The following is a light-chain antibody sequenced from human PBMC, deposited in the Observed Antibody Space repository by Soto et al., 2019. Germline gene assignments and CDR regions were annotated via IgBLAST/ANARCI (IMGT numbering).Light chain of an antibody. V-gene: IGLV6-57*04. CDR1: SGSIASNY. CDR2: EDN. Sequence: NFMLTQPHSVSESPGKTVTISCTRSSGSIASNYVQWYQQRPGSAPTTVIYEDNERPSGVHDRFSGSIDRSSNSASLTISGLKTDDEADYYWQSYDSSSYVFGSGTKLTDL. J-gene: IGLJ1*01. CDR3: QSYDSSSYV.